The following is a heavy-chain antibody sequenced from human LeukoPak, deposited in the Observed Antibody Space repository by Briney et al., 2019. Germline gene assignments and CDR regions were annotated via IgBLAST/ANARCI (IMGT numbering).Heavy chain of an antibody. J-gene: IGHJ4*02. CDR3: ARGGSYGGYHSY. D-gene: IGHD4-23*01. V-gene: IGHV3-21*01. CDR1: GFTFSSYS. CDR2: ISGSISYI. Sequence: GGSLRLSCAASGFTFSSYSMNWVRQAPGKWLEWVSSISGSISYIYYPDSGKGRFTISRDNAKKSLYLQMTSLRAEDTALYYCARGGSYGGYHSYWGQGTLVTVSS.